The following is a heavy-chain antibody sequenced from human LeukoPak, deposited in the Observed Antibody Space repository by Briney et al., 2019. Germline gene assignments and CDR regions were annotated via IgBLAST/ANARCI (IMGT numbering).Heavy chain of an antibody. CDR2: IIPILGIA. Sequence: ASVKVSCKASGYTFTSYDINWVRQAPGQGLEWMGRIIPILGIANYAQKLQGRVTMTTDTSTSTAYMELRSLRSDDTAVYYCARDLTTSIAARPGTIDYWGQGTLVTVSS. CDR1: GYTFTSYD. V-gene: IGHV1-18*01. D-gene: IGHD6-6*01. J-gene: IGHJ4*02. CDR3: ARDLTTSIAARPGTIDY.